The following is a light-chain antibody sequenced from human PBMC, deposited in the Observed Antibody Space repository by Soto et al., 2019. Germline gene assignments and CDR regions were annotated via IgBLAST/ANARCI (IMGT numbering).Light chain of an antibody. V-gene: IGKV3-15*01. Sequence: EIVMKQSPATLSVSPGERDTLSCRASQSVSSNLAWYQQKPGQAPRLLIYGASTRATGIPARFSGSGSGTEFTLTISSLQSEDFAVYYCQEDHNPASWTFGQGTKVEIK. CDR1: QSVSSN. CDR3: QEDHNPASWT. J-gene: IGKJ1*01. CDR2: GAS.